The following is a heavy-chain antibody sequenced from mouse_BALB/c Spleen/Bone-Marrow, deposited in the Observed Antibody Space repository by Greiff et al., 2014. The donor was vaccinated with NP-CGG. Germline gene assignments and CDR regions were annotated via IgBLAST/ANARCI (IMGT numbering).Heavy chain of an antibody. D-gene: IGHD2-4*01. CDR2: ISYDGSN. CDR3: ARGGITTRYYNMDY. CDR1: GYSITSGYY. V-gene: IGHV3-6*02. J-gene: IGHJ4*01. Sequence: EVKLQESGPGLVKPSQSLSLTCSVTGYSITSGYYWNWIRQFPGNKLEWMGYISYDGSNNFNPSLKNRISITSDTSKSQFFLKLNSVTTEDTATYYCARGGITTRYYNMDYWGQGTSVTASS.